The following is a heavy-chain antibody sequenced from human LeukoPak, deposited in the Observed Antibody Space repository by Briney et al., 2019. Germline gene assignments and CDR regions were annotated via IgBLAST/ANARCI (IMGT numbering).Heavy chain of an antibody. V-gene: IGHV4-30-2*01. Sequence: SETLSLTCAVSGGSISSGGYSWSWIRQPPGTGLEWIGYIYHSGSTYYNPSLKSRVTISVDTSKNQFSLKLSSVTAADTAVYYCARGLSAAPPGRYWGQGTLVTVSS. J-gene: IGHJ4*02. CDR2: IYHSGST. CDR3: ARGLSAAPPGRY. D-gene: IGHD6-13*01. CDR1: GGSISSGGYS.